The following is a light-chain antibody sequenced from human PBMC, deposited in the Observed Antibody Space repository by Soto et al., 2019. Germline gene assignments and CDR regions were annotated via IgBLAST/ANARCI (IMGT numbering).Light chain of an antibody. Sequence: QSVLTQPASVSGAPGQSITISCTGTTSDVGGYDYVSWYQQHPGKVPKLIIYDVSNRPSGISNRFSGSKSGNTASLTISGLQTEDEADYYCSSYTSSSTRVYVFGTGTKVTV. CDR1: TSDVGGYDY. CDR3: SSYTSSSTRVYV. CDR2: DVS. V-gene: IGLV2-14*01. J-gene: IGLJ1*01.